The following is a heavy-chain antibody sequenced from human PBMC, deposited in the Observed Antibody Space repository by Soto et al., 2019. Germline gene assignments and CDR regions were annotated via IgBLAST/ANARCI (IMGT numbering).Heavy chain of an antibody. D-gene: IGHD6-13*01. CDR2: IIPIFGTA. V-gene: IGHV1-69*13. CDR1: GGTISSYA. Sequence: VKVSCEASGGTISSYAISWVRHAPGQGLEWMGGIIPIFGTANYAQKFQGRVTITADESTSTAYMELSSLRSEYTAVYYCARVSSRCRYWFDLWGQGTLITVSS. CDR3: ARVSSRCRYWFDL. J-gene: IGHJ5*02.